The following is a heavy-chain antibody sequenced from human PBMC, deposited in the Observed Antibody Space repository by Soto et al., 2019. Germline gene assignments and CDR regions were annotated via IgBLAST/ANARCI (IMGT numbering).Heavy chain of an antibody. CDR1: GFNVSAYY. Sequence: DVQLVESGGGVVQPGGSLRLSCAAAGFNVSAYYMSWVRXAPGEGLEWVSVFFTGGTTAYADSVKGRFTISRDDSKNTVYLQMNGLRVDDAXLXXXXRWXXXXXXHFDSXXXGTVVTVSS. V-gene: IGHV3-66*01. J-gene: IGHJ4*02. CDR2: FFTGGTT. CDR3: XRWXXXXXXHFDS.